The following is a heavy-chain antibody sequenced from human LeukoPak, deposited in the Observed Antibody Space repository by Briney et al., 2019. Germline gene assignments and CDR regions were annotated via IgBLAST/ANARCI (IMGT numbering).Heavy chain of an antibody. CDR1: GGSFSGYY. V-gene: IGHV4-34*01. CDR3: ARVQTVTTYYFDY. J-gene: IGHJ4*02. Sequence: PSDTLSLTCAVYGGSFSGYYWSWIRQPPGKGLEWIGEINHSGSTNYNPSLKSRVTISVDTSKNQFSLKLSSVTAADTAVYYCARVQTVTTYYFDYWGQGTLVTVSS. D-gene: IGHD4-17*01. CDR2: INHSGST.